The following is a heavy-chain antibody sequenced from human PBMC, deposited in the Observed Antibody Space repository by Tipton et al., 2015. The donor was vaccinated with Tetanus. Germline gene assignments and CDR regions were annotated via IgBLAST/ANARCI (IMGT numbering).Heavy chain of an antibody. CDR2: MYNSGAT. V-gene: IGHV4-39*02. CDR1: GGSISSTSYY. Sequence: TLSLTCTVSGGSISSTSYYWAWIRQPPGKGLEWIGTMYNSGATYYNPSLKGRVTISGDTSKNLFSLTSVTASDTTVYYCARPEASGRARGFDIWGQGIKVTVSP. D-gene: IGHD3-10*01. CDR3: ARPEASGRARGFDI. J-gene: IGHJ3*02.